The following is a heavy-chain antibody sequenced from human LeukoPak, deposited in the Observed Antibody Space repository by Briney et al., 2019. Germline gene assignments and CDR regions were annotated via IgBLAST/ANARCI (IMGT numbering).Heavy chain of an antibody. D-gene: IGHD3-22*01. V-gene: IGHV4-39*07. CDR2: IYYSGST. Sequence: SETLSLTCTVSGGSITSNSYYWGWIRQPPGKGLEWIGSIYYSGSTYYNPSLKRRVTISIDTSKNQFSLKLSSVTAADTAVYYCARERYYYDSSGYYLLYYMDVWGKGTTVTISS. CDR1: GGSITSNSYY. J-gene: IGHJ6*03. CDR3: ARERYYYDSSGYYLLYYMDV.